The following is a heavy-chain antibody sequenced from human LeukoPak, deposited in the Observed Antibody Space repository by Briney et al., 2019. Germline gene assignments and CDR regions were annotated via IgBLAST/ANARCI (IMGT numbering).Heavy chain of an antibody. CDR3: AKVADIVVVPAAIGTY. Sequence: GGSLRLSCAASGFTFSSYGMHWVRQAPGKGLEWVAFIRYDGSNKYYADSVKGRFTISRDNSKNTLYLQMNSLRAEDTAVYYCAKVADIVVVPAAIGTYWGQGTLVTVSS. V-gene: IGHV3-30*02. CDR1: GFTFSSYG. J-gene: IGHJ4*02. D-gene: IGHD2-2*01. CDR2: IRYDGSNK.